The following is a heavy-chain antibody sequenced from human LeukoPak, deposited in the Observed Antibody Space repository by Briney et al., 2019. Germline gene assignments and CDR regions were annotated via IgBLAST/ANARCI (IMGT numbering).Heavy chain of an antibody. V-gene: IGHV4-34*01. CDR2: INHSGNT. CDR1: GGSYSGYY. Sequence: SETLSLTCAVSGGSYSGYYWSWIRQSPGKGLEWIGEINHSGNTNYNPSLKSRVTISVDTSKNQFSLKLSSVTAADTAVYYCATSLTTVTHYYYYMDVRGKGTTVTISS. CDR3: ATSLTTVTHYYYYMDV. D-gene: IGHD4-11*01. J-gene: IGHJ6*03.